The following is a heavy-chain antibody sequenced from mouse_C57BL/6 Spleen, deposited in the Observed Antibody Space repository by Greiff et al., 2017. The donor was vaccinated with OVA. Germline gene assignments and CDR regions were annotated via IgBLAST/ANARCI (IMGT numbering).Heavy chain of an antibody. CDR1: GYAFSSSW. CDR3: AREEGLRPYFDY. J-gene: IGHJ2*01. V-gene: IGHV1-82*01. D-gene: IGHD3-2*02. CDR2: IYPGDGDT. Sequence: VQLQQSGPELVKPGASVKISCKASGYAFSSSWMNWVKQRPGKGLEWIGRIYPGDGDTNYNGKFKGKATLTADKSSSTAYMQLSSLTSEDSAVYFCAREEGLRPYFDYWGQGTTLTVSS.